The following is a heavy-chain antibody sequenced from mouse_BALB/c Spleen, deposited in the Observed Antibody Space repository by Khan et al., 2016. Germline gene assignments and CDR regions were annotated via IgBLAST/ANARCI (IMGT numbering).Heavy chain of an antibody. Sequence: QIQLVQSGPELKKPGETVKISCKASAYTFTNHGMNWVKQTPGKGLKWMGWINTYTGEPTYADEFQGRFAFSLETSASTAFLQLNSLKDEVIAAYFCARGAIVTTEWYFDVWGAGTTVTVSA. CDR3: ARGAIVTTEWYFDV. D-gene: IGHD2-12*01. CDR2: INTYTGEP. CDR1: AYTFTNHG. V-gene: IGHV9-1*02. J-gene: IGHJ1*01.